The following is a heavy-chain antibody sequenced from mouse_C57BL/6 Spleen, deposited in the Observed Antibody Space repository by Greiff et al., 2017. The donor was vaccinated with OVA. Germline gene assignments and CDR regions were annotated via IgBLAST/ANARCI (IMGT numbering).Heavy chain of an antibody. J-gene: IGHJ2*01. CDR3: ARDYYGSSYDYFDY. V-gene: IGHV1-22*01. CDR2: INPNNGGT. D-gene: IGHD1-1*01. Sequence: VQLKESGPELVKPGASVKMSCKASGYTFTDYNMHWVKQSPGKSLEWIGYINPNNGGTSYNQKFKGKATLTVNKSSSTAYMELRSLTSEDSAVYYCARDYYGSSYDYFDYWGQGTTLTVSS. CDR1: GYTFTDYN.